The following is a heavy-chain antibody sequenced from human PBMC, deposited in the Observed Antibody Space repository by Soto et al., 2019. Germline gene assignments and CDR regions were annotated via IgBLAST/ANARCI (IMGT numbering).Heavy chain of an antibody. D-gene: IGHD2-2*01. CDR2: MNPIFGTA. J-gene: IGHJ6*02. V-gene: IGHV1-69*13. CDR1: GYTFSNYD. Sequence: SVKVSCKASGYTFSNYDINWVRQATGQGLEWMGWMNPIFGTANYAQKFQGRVTITADESTSTAYMELSSLRSEDTAVYYCASEGCISTSCYGGYYGMDVWGQGTTVTVSS. CDR3: ASEGCISTSCYGGYYGMDV.